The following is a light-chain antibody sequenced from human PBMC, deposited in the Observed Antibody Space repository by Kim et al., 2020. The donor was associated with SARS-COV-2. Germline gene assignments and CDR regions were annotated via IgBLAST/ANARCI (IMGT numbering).Light chain of an antibody. V-gene: IGLV1-47*01. CDR3: AAWDDSLSGHVV. Sequence: QRVTISCSGSSSNIGSNYVYWHQQLPGTAPKLLIYRNNQRPSGVPDRFSGSKSGTSASLAISGLRSEDEADYYCAAWDDSLSGHVVFGGGTQLTVL. CDR2: RNN. J-gene: IGLJ2*01. CDR1: SSNIGSNY.